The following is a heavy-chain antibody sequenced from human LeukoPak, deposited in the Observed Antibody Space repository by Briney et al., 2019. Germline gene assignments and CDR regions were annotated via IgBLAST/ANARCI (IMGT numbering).Heavy chain of an antibody. V-gene: IGHV1-24*01. J-gene: IGHJ4*02. CDR2: FDPEDGET. D-gene: IGHD6-19*01. Sequence: ASVKVSCKVSGYTLTELSMHWVRQAPGKGLEWMGGFDPEDGETIYAQKFQGRVTMTEDTSTDTAYTELSSLRSEDTAVYYCATATAVAGTFDYWGQGTLVTVSS. CDR3: ATATAVAGTFDY. CDR1: GYTLTELS.